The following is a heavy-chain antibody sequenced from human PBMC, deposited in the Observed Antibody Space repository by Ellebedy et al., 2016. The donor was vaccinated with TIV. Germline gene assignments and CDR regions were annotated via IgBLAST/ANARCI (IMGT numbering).Heavy chain of an antibody. J-gene: IGHJ6*02. CDR3: ARGLPKGPYYYFKMDV. Sequence: GESLKISCAASGFTFSNYGMHWVRQAPGKRLEWVAVLWYDGSNKYYADSVKGRFTISRDNSKNTLYLQVNSLRAEDTDVYYCARGLPKGPYYYFKMDVWGQGTTVTVSS. CDR2: LWYDGSNK. V-gene: IGHV3-33*01. CDR1: GFTFSNYG.